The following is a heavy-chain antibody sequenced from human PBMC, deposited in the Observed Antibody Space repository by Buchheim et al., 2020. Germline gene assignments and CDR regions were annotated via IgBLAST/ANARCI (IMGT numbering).Heavy chain of an antibody. CDR1: GGSFSGYY. CDR3: ARGPGQQLVLDY. Sequence: QVQLQQWGAGLLKPSETLSLTCAVYGGSFSGYYWSWIRQPPGKGLEWIGEINHSGSTNYNPSLKSRVTISVDTYKHQFSLKLSSVTAADTAVYYCARGPGQQLVLDYWGQGTL. D-gene: IGHD6-13*01. V-gene: IGHV4-34*01. J-gene: IGHJ4*02. CDR2: INHSGST.